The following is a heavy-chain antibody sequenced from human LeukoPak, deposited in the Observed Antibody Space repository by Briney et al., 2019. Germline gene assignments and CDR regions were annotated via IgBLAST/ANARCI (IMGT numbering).Heavy chain of an antibody. J-gene: IGHJ4*02. CDR1: GGSISSGDYY. V-gene: IGHV4-30-4*08. D-gene: IGHD2-2*01. Sequence: SQTLSLTCTVSGGSISSGDYYWSWIRQPPGKGLEWIGYIYYSGSTYYNPSLKSRVTISVDTSKNQFSLKLSSVTAADTAVYYCARDPFYCSSTSCYEIGFDYWGQETLVTVSS. CDR2: IYYSGST. CDR3: ARDPFYCSSTSCYEIGFDY.